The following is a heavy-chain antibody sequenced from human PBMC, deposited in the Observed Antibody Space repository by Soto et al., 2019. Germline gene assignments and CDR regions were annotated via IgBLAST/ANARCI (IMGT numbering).Heavy chain of an antibody. J-gene: IGHJ5*02. V-gene: IGHV4-34*01. Sequence: ASETLSLTCAVYGGSFSGYYWSWIRQPPGKGLEWIGEINHSGSTNYNPSLKSRVTISVDTSKNQFSLKLSSVTAADTAVYYCAREHIVVVPAANWFDPWGQGTLVTVSS. CDR1: GGSFSGYY. CDR2: INHSGST. D-gene: IGHD2-2*01. CDR3: AREHIVVVPAANWFDP.